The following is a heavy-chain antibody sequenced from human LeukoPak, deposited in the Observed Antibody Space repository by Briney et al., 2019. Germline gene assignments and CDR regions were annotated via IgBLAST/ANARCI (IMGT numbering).Heavy chain of an antibody. D-gene: IGHD2-8*02. Sequence: GGSLRLSCVASAFSDKSNYMSWVRQAPGKGLEWVSVSYSGGSTYYEDSVKGRFTVSSDVSKNTLYLQMNNLRGEDTAVYYCASRHCSGENCYAGPLDFWGQGIQITVSS. CDR3: ASRHCSGENCYAGPLDF. CDR1: AFSDKSNY. J-gene: IGHJ4*02. V-gene: IGHV3-53*01. CDR2: SYSGGST.